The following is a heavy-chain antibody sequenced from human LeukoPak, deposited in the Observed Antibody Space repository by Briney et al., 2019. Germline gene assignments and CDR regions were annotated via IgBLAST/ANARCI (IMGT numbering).Heavy chain of an antibody. CDR1: GFTFSSYW. Sequence: GGSLRLSCAASGFTFSSYWMHWVRQAPGKGLVWVSRIDSDGSTIYADSVKGRFTISKDNAKNTLYLQMNSLRAEDTAVYYCIGSGGWPGYWGQGTLVTVSS. V-gene: IGHV3-74*01. CDR2: IDSDGST. CDR3: IGSGGWPGY. J-gene: IGHJ4*02. D-gene: IGHD6-19*01.